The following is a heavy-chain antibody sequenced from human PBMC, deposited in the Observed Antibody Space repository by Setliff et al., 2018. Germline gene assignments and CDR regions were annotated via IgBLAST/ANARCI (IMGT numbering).Heavy chain of an antibody. D-gene: IGHD2-21*02. V-gene: IGHV1-18*01. CDR3: ARSPPTVVVTAIQAIFDY. CDR1: GYTFTSYG. Sequence: ASVKVSCKASGYTFTSYGISWVRQAPGQGLEWMGWISAYNGNANYAQKLQGRLTMTTDTSTSTAYMELRSLRSDDAAVYYCARSPPTVVVTAIQAIFDYWGQGTLVTVSS. J-gene: IGHJ4*02. CDR2: ISAYNGNA.